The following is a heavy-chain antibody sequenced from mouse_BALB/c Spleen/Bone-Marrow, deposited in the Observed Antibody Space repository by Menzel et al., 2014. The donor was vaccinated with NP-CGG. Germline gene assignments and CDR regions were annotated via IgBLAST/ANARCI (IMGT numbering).Heavy chain of an antibody. Sequence: VQRVESGAELVKPGASVKLSCKTSGYTFTSYWMHWVKQRPGQGLEWIGEINPNNGRTNYNEKFRNKATLTVDKSSSTAYMQPSSLTSEDSAVYYCARYYNWYFDVWGAGTTVTVSS. CDR1: GYTFTSYW. J-gene: IGHJ1*01. CDR3: ARYYNWYFDV. CDR2: INPNNGRT. D-gene: IGHD1-1*01. V-gene: IGHV1S81*02.